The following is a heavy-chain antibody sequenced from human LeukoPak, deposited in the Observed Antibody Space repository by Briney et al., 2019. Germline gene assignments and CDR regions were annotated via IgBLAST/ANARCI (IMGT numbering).Heavy chain of an antibody. CDR1: GYTFTRYD. CDR3: ARSPVGVRKKHDF. D-gene: IGHD3-10*01. J-gene: IGHJ4*02. CDR2: MNPTSGHT. Sequence: GASVKVSCKASGYTFTRYDINWVPQATGQGLEWMGWMNPTSGHTGYAQNFQGRVTMTRDTSISTAYMELNSLTSEDTAVYYCARSPVGVRKKHDFWGQGTLVIVSS. V-gene: IGHV1-8*01.